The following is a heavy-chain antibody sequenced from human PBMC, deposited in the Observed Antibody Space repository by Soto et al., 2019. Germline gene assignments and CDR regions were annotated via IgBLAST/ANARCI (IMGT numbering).Heavy chain of an antibody. V-gene: IGHV3-7*01. CDR1: GFNFRNYW. CDR3: ATGGADV. Sequence: GGSLILSCAASGFNFRNYWMMWVRQAPGKGLEWVGNIKQDGTEKTYGDSVKGRVSISRDNAKNSLYLQMNSLRAEDTAVYYCATGGADVWGQGTTVTVSS. CDR2: IKQDGTEK. J-gene: IGHJ6*02.